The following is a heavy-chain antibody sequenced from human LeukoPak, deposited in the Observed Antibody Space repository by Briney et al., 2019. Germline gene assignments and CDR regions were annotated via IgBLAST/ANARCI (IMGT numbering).Heavy chain of an antibody. V-gene: IGHV3-66*02. J-gene: IGHJ4*02. CDR2: IYSGGST. Sequence: LPGGSLRLSCAASGFTFSSYVMSWVRQAPGKGLGWVSLIYSGGSTYYADSVQGRFTISRDNSKNTLYLQMNSLRTEDTAVYYCARDRDYYDSSGYFENGATDYWGQGTLVTVSS. CDR3: ARDRDYYDSSGYFENGATDY. D-gene: IGHD3-22*01. CDR1: GFTFSSYV.